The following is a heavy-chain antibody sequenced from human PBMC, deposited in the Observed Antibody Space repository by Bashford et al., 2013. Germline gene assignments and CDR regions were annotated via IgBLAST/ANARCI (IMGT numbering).Heavy chain of an antibody. CDR1: GYTFTSYA. V-gene: IGHV1-2*02. CDR2: INPNSGGT. Sequence: VKVRSCKASGYTFTSYAMHWVRQAPGQGLEWMGWINPNSGGTNYAQKFQGRVTMTRDMSTSTAYMELSSLRSEDTAVYYCAAPGWQQLIFWGQGTLVTVSS. CDR3: AAPGWQQLIF. J-gene: IGHJ4*02. D-gene: IGHD6-13*01.